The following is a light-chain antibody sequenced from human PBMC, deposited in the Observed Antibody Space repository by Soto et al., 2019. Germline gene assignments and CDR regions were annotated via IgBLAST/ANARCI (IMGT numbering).Light chain of an antibody. Sequence: DIQLTQSPSSLSASKGATVTSTCRASLPINSDLIWYQHKPGKAPRLLLYDASSIQIGVPSRFTVTGSGTDFTLTISDLQPDDLGTYYCQQSYVTPLTVGGRTKVEI. V-gene: IGKV1-39*01. J-gene: IGKJ4*01. CDR1: LPINSD. CDR3: QQSYVTPLT. CDR2: DAS.